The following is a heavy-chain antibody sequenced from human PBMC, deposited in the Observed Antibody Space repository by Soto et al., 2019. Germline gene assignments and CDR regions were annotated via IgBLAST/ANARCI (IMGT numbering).Heavy chain of an antibody. J-gene: IGHJ6*02. Sequence: EVQLVESGGGLVKPGGSLRLSCAASGFTFSNAWMSWVRQAPGKGLEWVGRIKSKTDGGTTDYAAPVKGRFTISRDDSKNTLYLQMNSLKTEDTAVYYCTTDPRLWLPASYYYYGMDVWGQGTTVTVSS. CDR2: IKSKTDGGTT. D-gene: IGHD5-18*01. CDR3: TTDPRLWLPASYYYYGMDV. V-gene: IGHV3-15*01. CDR1: GFTFSNAW.